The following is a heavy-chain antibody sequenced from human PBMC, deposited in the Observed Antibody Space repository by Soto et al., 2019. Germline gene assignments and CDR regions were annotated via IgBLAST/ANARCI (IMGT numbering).Heavy chain of an antibody. D-gene: IGHD1-26*01. Sequence: PSEILSLTCTVAGGSISGDDWIWIRKHPGKGLEWIGYTHTTGTINYNASLKSRVTISIDTSKNQISLKLNSVTAADTAVYYCVRHAREDSPGLYSWFDPWGQGTLVTVSS. J-gene: IGHJ5*02. CDR3: VRHAREDSPGLYSWFDP. CDR2: THTTGTI. V-gene: IGHV4-4*09. CDR1: GGSISGDD.